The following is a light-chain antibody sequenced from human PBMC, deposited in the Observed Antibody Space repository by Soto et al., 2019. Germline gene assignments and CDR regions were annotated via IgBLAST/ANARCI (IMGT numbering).Light chain of an antibody. Sequence: QSVLTQPPSVSGAPGQRVTISCTGSSSNIWAGYDVHWYQQLPGTAPKLLIYGNSNRPSGVPDRFSGSKSGTSASLAITGLQAEDEADYYCQSYDSSLSGVVFGGGTQLTVL. J-gene: IGLJ2*01. CDR2: GNS. CDR1: SSNIWAGYD. CDR3: QSYDSSLSGVV. V-gene: IGLV1-40*01.